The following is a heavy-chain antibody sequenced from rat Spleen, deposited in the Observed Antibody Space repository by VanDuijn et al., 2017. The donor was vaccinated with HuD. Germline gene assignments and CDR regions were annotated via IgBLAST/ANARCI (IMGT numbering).Heavy chain of an antibody. Sequence: EVQLVESGGGLVQPGSPLKLSCAVSGFTFSDYDMAWVRQAPTKGPEWVASINFDGSTTYYRDSVKGRFTISRDNTKSTLYLQMNSLRSEDTATYYCATENYWFAYWGQGTLVTVSS. CDR1: GFTFSDYD. D-gene: IGHD1-10*01. CDR2: INFDGSTT. J-gene: IGHJ3*01. CDR3: ATENYWFAY. V-gene: IGHV5-7*01.